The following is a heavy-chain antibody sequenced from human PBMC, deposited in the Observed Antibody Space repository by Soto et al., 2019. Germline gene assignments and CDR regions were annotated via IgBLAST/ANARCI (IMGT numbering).Heavy chain of an antibody. CDR1: GGSISSSSYY. J-gene: IGHJ6*03. V-gene: IGHV4-39*01. CDR2: IYYSGST. D-gene: IGHD2-15*01. CDR3: ATPSVGCSGGSCYDYYYYMDV. Sequence: QLQLQESGPGLVKPSETLSLTCTVSGGSISSSSYYWGWIRQPPGKGLEWIGSIYYSGSTYYNPSLKSRATISVDTSKNQFSLKLSSVTAADTAVYYCATPSVGCSGGSCYDYYYYMDVWGKGTTVTVSS.